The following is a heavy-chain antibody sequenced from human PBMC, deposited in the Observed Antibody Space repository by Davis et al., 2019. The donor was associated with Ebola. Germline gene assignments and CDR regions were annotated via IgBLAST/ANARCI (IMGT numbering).Heavy chain of an antibody. CDR2: ISGSGGST. Sequence: GGSLRLSCAASGFTFRSYAMSWVRQAPGKGLEWVSAISGSGGSTYYADSVKGRFTISRDNSKNTLYLQMNSLRAEDTAVYYCAKDLDLVVVPAAIPVPYYYYGMDVWGQGTTVTVSS. D-gene: IGHD2-2*02. CDR3: AKDLDLVVVPAAIPVPYYYYGMDV. CDR1: GFTFRSYA. J-gene: IGHJ6*02. V-gene: IGHV3-23*01.